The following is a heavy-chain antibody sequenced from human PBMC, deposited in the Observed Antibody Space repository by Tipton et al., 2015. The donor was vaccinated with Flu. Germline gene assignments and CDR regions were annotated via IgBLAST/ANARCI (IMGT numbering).Heavy chain of an antibody. CDR3: ARSWYLQGYYYGMDV. CDR2: IYYSGST. CDR1: GGSISSGGYY. Sequence: TLSLTCTVSGGSISSGGYYWSWIRQHPGKGLEWIGYIYYSGSTYYNPSLKSRVTISVDTSKNQFSLKLSSVTAADTAVYYCARSWYLQGYYYGMDVWGQGTTVTVSS. J-gene: IGHJ6*02. V-gene: IGHV4-31*03. D-gene: IGHD2-15*01.